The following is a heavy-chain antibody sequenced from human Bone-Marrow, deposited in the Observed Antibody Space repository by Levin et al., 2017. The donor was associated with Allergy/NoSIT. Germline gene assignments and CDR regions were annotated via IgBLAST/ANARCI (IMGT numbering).Heavy chain of an antibody. V-gene: IGHV3-11*01. D-gene: IGHD6-6*01. CDR2: ISSSGSTI. J-gene: IGHJ5*02. CDR3: ARWYSSSVDP. CDR1: GFTFRDSY. Sequence: LSLPCAASGFTFRDSYMSWIRQAPGKGLEWVSYISSSGSTIYYADSVKGRFTISRDNAKNSLYLQMNSLRAEDTAVYYCARWYSSSVDPWGQGTLVTVSS.